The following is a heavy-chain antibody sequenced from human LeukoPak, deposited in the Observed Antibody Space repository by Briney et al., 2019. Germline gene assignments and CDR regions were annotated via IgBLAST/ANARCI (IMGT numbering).Heavy chain of an antibody. D-gene: IGHD6-19*01. Sequence: ASVKVSCKASGYTFTSYGISWVRQPPGQGLEWMGWISAYNGNTNYAQKLQGRVTMTTDTSTSTAYMELRSLRSDDTAVYYCARGPYSSGWYRVSEYFDYWGQGTLVTVSS. CDR3: ARGPYSSGWYRVSEYFDY. CDR1: GYTFTSYG. J-gene: IGHJ4*02. CDR2: ISAYNGNT. V-gene: IGHV1-18*01.